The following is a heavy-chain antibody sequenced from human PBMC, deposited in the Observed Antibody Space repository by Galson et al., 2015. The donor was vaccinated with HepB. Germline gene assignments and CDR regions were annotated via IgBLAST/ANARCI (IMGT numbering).Heavy chain of an antibody. D-gene: IGHD6-19*01. CDR3: TTYGSGSGYY. Sequence: SLRLSCAASGFTFSNAWMTWVRQAPGKGLEWVSRIKSKTDGGATDYAAPVKGRFTMSRDDSKDTLYLQMNSLKTEDTAVYYCTTYGSGSGYYWGQGSLVTVSS. V-gene: IGHV3-15*01. CDR2: IKSKTDGGAT. J-gene: IGHJ4*02. CDR1: GFTFSNAW.